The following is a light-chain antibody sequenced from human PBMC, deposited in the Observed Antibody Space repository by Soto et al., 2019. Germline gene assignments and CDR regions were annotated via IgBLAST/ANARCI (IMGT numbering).Light chain of an antibody. CDR3: QHCDSYWT. J-gene: IGKJ1*01. Sequence: DIQLTQSPSTLSASVGDRVTITCRASQSISNYLAWYQQKPGKAPKVLIYKASSLERGVPSRFSGSGSVTEFTLTISSLQPDDFANYYCQHCDSYWTLVQGTKVEIK. V-gene: IGKV1-5*03. CDR2: KAS. CDR1: QSISNY.